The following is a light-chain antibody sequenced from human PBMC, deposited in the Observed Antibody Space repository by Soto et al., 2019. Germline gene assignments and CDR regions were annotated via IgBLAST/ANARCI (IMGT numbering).Light chain of an antibody. Sequence: DIQMTQSPSSLSASVGDRVTITCRASQSISSYLNWYQQKPGKAPKLLIYAASSLQSGVPSRLSGSGSGTDFTLTISSLKPEVFATYYCQQSYSTHFTFGPGTKVDI. J-gene: IGKJ3*01. V-gene: IGKV1-39*01. CDR3: QQSYSTHFT. CDR2: AAS. CDR1: QSISSY.